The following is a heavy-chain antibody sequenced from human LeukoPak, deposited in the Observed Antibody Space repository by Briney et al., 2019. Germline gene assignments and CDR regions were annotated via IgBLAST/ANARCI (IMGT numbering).Heavy chain of an antibody. CDR3: VRGVVPAAMSTWFAP. J-gene: IGHJ5*02. CDR2: IFPSGGST. Sequence: GASVTVSCKASGYTFTTYDMHWVRQAPGQGLEWMGIIFPSGGSTSYAQKFQGRITVTRDTSTSTVYMELRSLRSEDTAVYYCVRGVVPAAMSTWFAPWGQGTLVTVSS. V-gene: IGHV1-46*01. CDR1: GYTFTTYD. D-gene: IGHD2-2*01.